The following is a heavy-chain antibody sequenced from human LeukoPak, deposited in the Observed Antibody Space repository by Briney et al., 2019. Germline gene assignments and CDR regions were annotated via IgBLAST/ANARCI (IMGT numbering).Heavy chain of an antibody. V-gene: IGHV3-30*02. CDR2: IRYDGSNK. D-gene: IGHD3-9*01. J-gene: IGHJ4*02. CDR3: ARGYYDILTQFDY. Sequence: QSGGSLRLSCAASGFTFSSYGMHWVRQAPGKGLEWVAFIRYDGSNKYYADSVKGRFTISRDNSKNTLYLQMNSLRAEDTAVYYCARGYYDILTQFDYWGQGTLVTVSS. CDR1: GFTFSSYG.